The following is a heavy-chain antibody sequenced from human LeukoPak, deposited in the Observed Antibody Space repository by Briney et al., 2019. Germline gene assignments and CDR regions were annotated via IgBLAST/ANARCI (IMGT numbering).Heavy chain of an antibody. CDR3: AREGRQDYVYFDY. J-gene: IGHJ4*02. D-gene: IGHD4-17*01. V-gene: IGHV4-59*01. Sequence: PETLSLTCTVSGGSISDYYWSWIRQPPGKGLEWIGYINYSGNTNYNPSLKSRVTISVDTSKNQFSLRLTSVTAADTAVFYCAREGRQDYVYFDYWGQGSLVTVSS. CDR1: GGSISDYY. CDR2: INYSGNT.